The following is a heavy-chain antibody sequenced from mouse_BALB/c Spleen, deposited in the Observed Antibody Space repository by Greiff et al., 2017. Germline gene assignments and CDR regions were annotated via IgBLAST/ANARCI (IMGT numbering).Heavy chain of an antibody. CDR1: GFNIKDTY. Sequence: VQLQQSEAELVKPGASVKLSCTASGFNIKDTYMHWVKQRPEQGLEWIGRIDPANGNTKYDPKFQGKATITADTSSNTAYLQLSSLTSEDTAVYYCARNYGKGYAMDYWGQGTSVTVSS. J-gene: IGHJ4*01. D-gene: IGHD2-1*01. V-gene: IGHV14-3*02. CDR2: IDPANGNT. CDR3: ARNYGKGYAMDY.